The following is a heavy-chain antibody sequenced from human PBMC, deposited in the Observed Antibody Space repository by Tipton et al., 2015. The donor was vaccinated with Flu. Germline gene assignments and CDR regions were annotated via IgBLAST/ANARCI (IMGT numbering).Heavy chain of an antibody. CDR1: GFSFEDYT. J-gene: IGHJ6*02. CDR3: VKDRGVAAVTEYGLDV. V-gene: IGHV3-43*01. CDR2: ISWNSDTT. D-gene: IGHD2-21*02. Sequence: GSLRLSCAASGFSFEDYTMHWVRQAPGKGLEWVYLISWNSDTTYYADSVKGRFTISRDNSKNSLYLHMNSLRTEDTALYYCVKDRGVAAVTEYGLDVGSQGTLVTVSS.